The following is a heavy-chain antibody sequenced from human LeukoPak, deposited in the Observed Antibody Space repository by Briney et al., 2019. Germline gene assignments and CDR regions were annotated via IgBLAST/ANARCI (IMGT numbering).Heavy chain of an antibody. V-gene: IGHV1-2*02. CDR1: GYTFSDYY. Sequence: ASVTVSCKASGYTFSDYYMHWVRQSPGQGGEGMGWINPNTGDTNYAQKFQGRVTMTRDTSITTAYMELSRLRSDDTAVYYCARDHWKYNNWFDPWGPGTLVTVSS. CDR2: INPNTGDT. CDR3: ARDHWKYNNWFDP. D-gene: IGHD1-7*01. J-gene: IGHJ5*02.